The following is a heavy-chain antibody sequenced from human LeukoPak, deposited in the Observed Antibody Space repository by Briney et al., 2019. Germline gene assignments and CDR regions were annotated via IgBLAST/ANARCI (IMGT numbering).Heavy chain of an antibody. J-gene: IGHJ4*02. CDR2: ITTNGDRT. Sequence: GGSLRLSCAASGFTFSNYAMHWVRQAPGKGLGYVSTITTNGDRTYYANSVKGRFTISRDNSKNTLYLQMGSLRAEDMAVYYCARDLSGSNALDYWGQGTLVTVSS. CDR1: GFTFSNYA. V-gene: IGHV3-64*01. CDR3: ARDLSGSNALDY. D-gene: IGHD1-26*01.